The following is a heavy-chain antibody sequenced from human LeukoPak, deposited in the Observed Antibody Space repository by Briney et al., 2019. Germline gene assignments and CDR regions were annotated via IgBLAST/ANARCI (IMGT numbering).Heavy chain of an antibody. CDR3: ASVPVYDYYGMDV. CDR1: GGSISSYY. V-gene: IGHV4-59*01. Sequence: SSETLSLTCTVSGGSISSYYWSWIRQPPGKGLEWIGYIYYSGSTNYNPSLKSRVTISVDTSKNQFSLKLSSVTAADTAVYYCASVPVYDYYGMDVWGQGTTVTVSS. CDR2: IYYSGST. D-gene: IGHD2/OR15-2a*01. J-gene: IGHJ6*02.